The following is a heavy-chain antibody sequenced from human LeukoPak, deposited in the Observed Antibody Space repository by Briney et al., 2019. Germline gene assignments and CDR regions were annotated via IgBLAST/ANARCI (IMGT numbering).Heavy chain of an antibody. Sequence: PSETLSLTCIVSGGSVSSGSYYWSWIRQPPGKGLEWIGYIYNSVRTNYNPSLKSRVTISVDTSKNQLSLKLSSVTAADTAVYFCVRDLVATIDHYYYGMDVWGQGTTVTVPS. CDR1: GGSVSSGSYY. D-gene: IGHD5-12*01. CDR2: IYNSVRT. CDR3: VRDLVATIDHYYYGMDV. J-gene: IGHJ6*02. V-gene: IGHV4-61*01.